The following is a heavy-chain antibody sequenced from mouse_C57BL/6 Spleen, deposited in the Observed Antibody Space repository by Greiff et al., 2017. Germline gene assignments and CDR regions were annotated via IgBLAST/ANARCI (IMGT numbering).Heavy chain of an antibody. J-gene: IGHJ2*01. CDR2: IDPETGGT. D-gene: IGHD1-1*01. CDR1: GYTFTDYE. CDR3: TRPYGSSLDY. Sequence: VQLQQSGAELVRPGASVTLSCKASGYTFTDYEMHWVKQTPVHGLEWIGAIDPETGGTAYNQKFKGKAILTADKSSSTAYMELRSLTSEDSAVYYCTRPYGSSLDYWGQGTTLTVSS. V-gene: IGHV1-15*01.